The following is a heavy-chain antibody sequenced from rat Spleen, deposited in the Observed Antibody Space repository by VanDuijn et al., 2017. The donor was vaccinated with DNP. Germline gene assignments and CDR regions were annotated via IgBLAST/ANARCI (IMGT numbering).Heavy chain of an antibody. J-gene: IGHJ2*01. Sequence: EVQLVETGGGLVQPGRSLRLSCVASGFTFRTYWMFWIRQAPGKGLEWVASIKPDGGSAYYPDSVKGRFTMSRNNAESTVYLQMNSLRSEDTATYYCAKDFSAPFDYWGQGVMVTVSS. V-gene: IGHV5-58*01. CDR2: IKPDGGSA. CDR3: AKDFSAPFDY. D-gene: IGHD3-3*01. CDR1: GFTFRTYW.